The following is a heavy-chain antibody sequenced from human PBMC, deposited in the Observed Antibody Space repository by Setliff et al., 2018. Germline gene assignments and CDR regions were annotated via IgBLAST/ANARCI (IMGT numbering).Heavy chain of an antibody. D-gene: IGHD4-17*01. Sequence: GGSLRLSCEVSGFIVSNNEMSWVRQAPGKGLEWVSVTYSDGISTYYADSVKGRFTISRDNSRNTLSLQMNSLRAEDTASYYCARDPNGDYVGAFDPWGQGIVVTVSS. CDR1: GFIVSNNE. CDR2: TYSDGIST. CDR3: ARDPNGDYVGAFDP. J-gene: IGHJ5*02. V-gene: IGHV3-53*01.